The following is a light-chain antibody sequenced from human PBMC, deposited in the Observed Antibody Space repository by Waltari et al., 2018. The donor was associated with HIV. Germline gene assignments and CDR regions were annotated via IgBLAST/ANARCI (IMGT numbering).Light chain of an antibody. J-gene: IGKJ2*01. CDR3: QQANNFPHT. V-gene: IGKV1-12*01. CDR2: GTF. Sequence: DTEMTQAPSSISASLGDRVIITCRASQSINGDLAWYQVKPGQAPRLLIFGTFRLESGVPSRFSGSGSDTNFTLTIRRLQFEDFASYFCQQANNFPHTFGQGTTLELK. CDR1: QSINGD.